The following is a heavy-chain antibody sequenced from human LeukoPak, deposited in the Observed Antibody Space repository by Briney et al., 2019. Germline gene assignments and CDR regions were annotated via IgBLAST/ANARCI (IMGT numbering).Heavy chain of an antibody. CDR2: IIPIFGTA. J-gene: IGHJ4*02. CDR1: GGTFSSYA. V-gene: IGHV1-69*13. D-gene: IGHD6-6*01. CDR3: ARDAPSRSYFDY. Sequence: SVKVSCKASGGTFSSYAISWVRQAPGQGLEWMGGIIPIFGTANYAQKFQGRVTITADESTSTAYMELSSLRSEDTAVYYCARDAPSRSYFDYWGQGTLVTVSS.